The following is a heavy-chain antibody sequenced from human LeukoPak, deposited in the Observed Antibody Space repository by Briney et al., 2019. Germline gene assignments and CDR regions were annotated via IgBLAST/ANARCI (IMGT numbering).Heavy chain of an antibody. CDR3: ARSRYYYGSGSYFLNWFDP. CDR2: INPNSGGT. J-gene: IGHJ5*02. D-gene: IGHD3-10*01. Sequence: SSVKVSCKASGGTFSSYAISWVRQAPGQGLEWMGRINPNSGGTNYAQKFQGRVTMTRDTSISTAYMELSRLRSDDTAVYYCARSRYYYGSGSYFLNWFDPWGQGTLVTVSS. CDR1: GGTFSSYA. V-gene: IGHV1-2*06.